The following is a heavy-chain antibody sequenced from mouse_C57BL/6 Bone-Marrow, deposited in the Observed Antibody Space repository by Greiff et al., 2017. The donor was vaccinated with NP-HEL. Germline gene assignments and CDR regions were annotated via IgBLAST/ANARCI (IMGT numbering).Heavy chain of an antibody. CDR1: GYTFTSYW. Sequence: QVQLKQSGAELAKPGASVKLSCKASGYTFTSYWMHWVKQRPGQGLEWIGYINPSSGYTKYNQKFKDKATLTADKSSSTAYMQLSSLTYEDSAVYYGARSVTTVVATGYFDDWGTGTTVTVSS. D-gene: IGHD1-1*01. CDR3: ARSVTTVVATGYFDD. V-gene: IGHV1-7*01. CDR2: INPSSGYT. J-gene: IGHJ1*03.